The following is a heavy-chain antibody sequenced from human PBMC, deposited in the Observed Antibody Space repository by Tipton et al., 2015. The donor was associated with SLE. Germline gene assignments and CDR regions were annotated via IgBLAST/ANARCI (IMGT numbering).Heavy chain of an antibody. J-gene: IGHJ4*02. CDR1: GYSISSGYY. Sequence: TLSLTCTVSGYSISSGYYWGWIRQPPGKGLEWIGSIYHSGSTYYNPSLKSRVTISVDTSKNQFSLKLSSVTAADTAVYYCARDPGSSCPGCYFDYWGQGTLVTVSS. D-gene: IGHD6-13*01. V-gene: IGHV4-38-2*02. CDR2: IYHSGST. CDR3: ARDPGSSCPGCYFDY.